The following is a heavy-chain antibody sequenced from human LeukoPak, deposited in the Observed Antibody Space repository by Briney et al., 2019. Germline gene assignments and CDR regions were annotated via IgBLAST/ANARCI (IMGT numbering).Heavy chain of an antibody. CDR1: GGSFSGYY. CDR3: AREVVVVPAAILWWDYYYYYYMDV. J-gene: IGHJ6*03. D-gene: IGHD2-2*02. CDR2: INHSGST. Sequence: SSETLSLTCAVYGGSFSGYYWSWIRQPPGKGLEWIGEINHSGSTNYNPSLKSRVTISVDTSKNQFSLKLSSVTAADTAVYYCAREVVVVPAAILWWDYYYYYYMDVWGKGTTVTVSS. V-gene: IGHV4-34*01.